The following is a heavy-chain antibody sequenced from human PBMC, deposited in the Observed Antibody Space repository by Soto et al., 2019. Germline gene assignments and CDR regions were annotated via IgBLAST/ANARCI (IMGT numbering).Heavy chain of an antibody. V-gene: IGHV4-30-2*01. Sequence: PSETLSLTCAVCGGSISSGCYSWSWIRQPPGKGLEWIGYIYHSGSTYYNPSLKSRVTISVDRSKNQFSLKLSSVTAADTAVYYCARGYCSSTSCYTHFYFDYWGQGTLVAVSS. CDR3: ARGYCSSTSCYTHFYFDY. D-gene: IGHD2-2*02. J-gene: IGHJ4*02. CDR2: IYHSGST. CDR1: GGSISSGCYS.